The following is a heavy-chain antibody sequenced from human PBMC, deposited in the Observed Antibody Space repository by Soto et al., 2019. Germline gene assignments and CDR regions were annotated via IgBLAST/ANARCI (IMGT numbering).Heavy chain of an antibody. V-gene: IGHV3-48*01. D-gene: IGHD6-25*01. CDR1: GFTFSSYS. Sequence: EVQLVESGGGLVQPGWSLRLSCAASGFTFSSYSMNWVRQAPGKGLEWGSYISSSSSTIYYAASVKGRFPISRDNAKNSLYLQINILRAEDTAVYSCAGEAAYLNWFDPWGQGTLVTVSS. CDR3: AGEAAYLNWFDP. CDR2: ISSSSSTI. J-gene: IGHJ5*02.